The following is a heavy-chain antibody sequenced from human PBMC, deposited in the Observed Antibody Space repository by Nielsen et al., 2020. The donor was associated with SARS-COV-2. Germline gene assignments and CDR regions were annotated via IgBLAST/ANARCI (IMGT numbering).Heavy chain of an antibody. D-gene: IGHD3-3*01. CDR1: GGTFSSYA. V-gene: IGHV1-69*13. CDR2: IIPIFGTA. Sequence: SVKVSCKASGGTFSSYAISWVRQAPGQGLEWMGGIIPIFGTANYAQKFQGRVTITADESTSTAYMELNSLRSEDTAVYYCARGSSFYDFWSGSYGDFWGRGTLVTVSS. CDR3: ARGSSFYDFWSGSYGDF. J-gene: IGHJ2*01.